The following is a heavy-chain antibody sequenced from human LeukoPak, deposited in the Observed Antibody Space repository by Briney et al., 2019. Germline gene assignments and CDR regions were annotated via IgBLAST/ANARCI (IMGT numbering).Heavy chain of an antibody. CDR2: INPNSGGT. V-gene: IGHV1-2*06. D-gene: IGHD5-18*01. J-gene: IGHJ4*02. Sequence: ASVKVSCKASGYTFTGYYMHWVRQAPGQGLEWMGRINPNSGGTDYAQKFQGRVAMTRDTSISTAYMELSRLRSDDTAVYYCARESYGLSLNYWGQGTLVTVSS. CDR1: GYTFTGYY. CDR3: ARESYGLSLNY.